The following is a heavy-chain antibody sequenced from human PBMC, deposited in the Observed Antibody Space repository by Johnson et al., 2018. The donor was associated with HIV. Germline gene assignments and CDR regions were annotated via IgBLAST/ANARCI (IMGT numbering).Heavy chain of an antibody. V-gene: IGHV3-33*03. Sequence: QMLLVESGGGVVQPGRSLRLSCAASGFTFSSYGIHWVRQAPGKGLEWVAVIWYDGINKYYADSVKGRFTISRDNAKNSLYLQMNSLRAEDTAVYYCAKDAAWELLSPDAFDIWGQGTMVTVSS. J-gene: IGHJ3*02. CDR1: GFTFSSYG. D-gene: IGHD1-26*01. CDR3: AKDAAWELLSPDAFDI. CDR2: IWYDGINK.